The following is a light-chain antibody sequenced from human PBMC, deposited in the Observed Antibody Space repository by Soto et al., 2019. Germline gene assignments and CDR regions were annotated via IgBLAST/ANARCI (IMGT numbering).Light chain of an antibody. CDR1: QSVSSSD. V-gene: IGKV3-20*01. CDR2: GAS. J-gene: IGKJ1*01. Sequence: EIVLTQSPDTLSLSPGERATLCCRASQSVSSSDLAWYQQKPGQAPRRLIYGASSRATGIPDRFSGRGFGTDFTLTISRLEPEDFAVYYCQHSGDFRWTFGQGTKVDIK. CDR3: QHSGDFRWT.